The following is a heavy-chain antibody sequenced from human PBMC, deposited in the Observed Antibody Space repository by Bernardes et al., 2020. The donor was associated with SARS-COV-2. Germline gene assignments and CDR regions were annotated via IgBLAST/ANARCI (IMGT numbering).Heavy chain of an antibody. V-gene: IGHV4-59*01. J-gene: IGHJ6*02. CDR3: ARGVQGVIITSPYYYGMDV. Sequence: TLSLTFTVSGDSISSYYWSWIRQPPGKGLEWIGYIYNSGSTNYNPSLKSRVTISVDTSKNQFSLKVTSVNAADTAVYYCARGVQGVIITSPYYYGMDVWGQGTTVTVSS. D-gene: IGHD3-10*01. CDR2: IYNSGST. CDR1: GDSISSYY.